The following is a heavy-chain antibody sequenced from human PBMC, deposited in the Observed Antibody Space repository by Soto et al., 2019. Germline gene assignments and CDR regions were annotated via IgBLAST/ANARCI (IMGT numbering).Heavy chain of an antibody. Sequence: ASVKVSCKASGYTFTGYYMHWVRQAPGQGLEWMGWINPNSGGTNYAQKFQGWVTMTRDTSISTAYMELSRLRSDDTAVYYCARSLIAAAGSNWFDPWGQGTLVTVS. CDR3: ARSLIAAAGSNWFDP. V-gene: IGHV1-2*04. J-gene: IGHJ5*02. D-gene: IGHD6-13*01. CDR1: GYTFTGYY. CDR2: INPNSGGT.